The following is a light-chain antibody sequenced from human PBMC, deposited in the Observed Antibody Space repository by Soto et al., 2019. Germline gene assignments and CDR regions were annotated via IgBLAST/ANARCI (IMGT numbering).Light chain of an antibody. J-gene: IGLJ1*01. CDR1: SSDVGGYNY. CDR3: CSYTTSNTRQIV. Sequence: QSVLTQPASLSGSPGQSITISCTGTSSDVGGYNYVSWYQQHTGKAPKFMIYDVSSRPSGVSNRFSGSKSGNTASLTISGLQDEDEADYYCCSYTTSNTRQIVFGTGTKVSVL. CDR2: DVS. V-gene: IGLV2-14*03.